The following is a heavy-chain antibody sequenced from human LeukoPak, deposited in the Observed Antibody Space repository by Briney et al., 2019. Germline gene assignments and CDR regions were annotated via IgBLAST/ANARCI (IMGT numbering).Heavy chain of an antibody. D-gene: IGHD1-26*01. J-gene: IGHJ4*02. Sequence: SETLSLTCAVSGGSFSGYYWSWIRQPPGKGLEWIGEINHSGSNNYNPSLKSRVTIYVDTSKNQLPLKLRSVTAADTAVYYCARGLGGSYSDYWGQGTLVTVSS. CDR1: GGSFSGYY. CDR3: ARGLGGSYSDY. CDR2: INHSGSN. V-gene: IGHV4-34*01.